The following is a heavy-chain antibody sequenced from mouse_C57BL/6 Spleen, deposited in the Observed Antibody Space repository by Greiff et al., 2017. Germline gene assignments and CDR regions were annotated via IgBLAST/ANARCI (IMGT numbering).Heavy chain of an antibody. CDR1: GYAFSSSW. J-gene: IGHJ3*01. CDR3: ARSGGGGAWFAY. V-gene: IGHV1-82*01. D-gene: IGHD3-1*01. Sequence: VKLMESGPELVKPGASVKISCKASGYAFSSSWMNWVKQRPGKGLEWIGRIYPGDGDTNYNGKFKGKATLTADKASSTAYMQLSSLPSEDSAVYFCARSGGGGAWFAYWGQGTLVTVSA. CDR2: IYPGDGDT.